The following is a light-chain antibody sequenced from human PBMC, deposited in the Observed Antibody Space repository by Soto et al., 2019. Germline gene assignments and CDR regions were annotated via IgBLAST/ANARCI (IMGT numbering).Light chain of an antibody. CDR1: TGPVTSXHW. CDR3: FLSYNXXXXVX. J-gene: IGLJ2*01. CDR2: DTS. V-gene: IGLV7-46*01. Sequence: QAVVTQEPSLTVSPGGTVXLTCDSNTGPVTSXHWPYWFQQXXXXAPRTLIYDTSKKHSWTPARFSGSLLGGKAALTLSGXXXEDEADYYCFLSYNXXXXVXFGXGTKVTVL.